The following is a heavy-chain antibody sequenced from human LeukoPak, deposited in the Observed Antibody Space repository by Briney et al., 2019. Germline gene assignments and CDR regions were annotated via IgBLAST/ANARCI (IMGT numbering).Heavy chain of an antibody. CDR3: TKSVDCSSTSCDS. CDR2: IRSKTDGGTT. CDR1: GFTFSNAW. D-gene: IGHD2-2*01. V-gene: IGHV3-15*01. J-gene: IGHJ5*01. Sequence: GGSLRLSCAASGFTFSNAWMSWVRQSPGKGLEWVGRIRSKTDGGTTDYAAPVKGRFTISRDDSRNTLYLQMSSLKTEDTAVYYCTKSVDCSSTSCDSWGQGTLVPVSS.